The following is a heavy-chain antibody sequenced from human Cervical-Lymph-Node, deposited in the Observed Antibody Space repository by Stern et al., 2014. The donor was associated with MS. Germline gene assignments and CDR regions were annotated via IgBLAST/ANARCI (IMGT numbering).Heavy chain of an antibody. CDR1: GFSLSTSGVG. CDR3: AHSPSLELWAHYFDY. J-gene: IGHJ4*02. D-gene: IGHD1-7*01. V-gene: IGHV2-5*02. Sequence: QITLKESGPTLVKPTQTLTLTCTFSGFSLSTSGVGVGWIRQPPGEALEWLALLYWDDGKRYSRSLKSRLTITKDTSKNQVVLTMTNVDPVDTATYYCAHSPSLELWAHYFDYWGQGTLVTVSS. CDR2: LYWDDGK.